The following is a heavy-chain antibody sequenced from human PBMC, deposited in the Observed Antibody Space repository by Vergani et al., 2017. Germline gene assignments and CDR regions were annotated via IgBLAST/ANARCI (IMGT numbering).Heavy chain of an antibody. D-gene: IGHD3-22*01. CDR1: GYSFTNYW. J-gene: IGHJ4*02. Sequence: EVPLVQSGAEVKKPGESLKISCQISGYSFTNYWIGCARQLPGKGLEWMGIIHPADSDTIYSPSFQGQVTISVDKSISTAYLKRSSLRASDSAMYYCARLYGRDSSGSKYFEYWGQGTLVTVSS. V-gene: IGHV5-51*01. CDR2: IHPADSDT. CDR3: ARLYGRDSSGSKYFEY.